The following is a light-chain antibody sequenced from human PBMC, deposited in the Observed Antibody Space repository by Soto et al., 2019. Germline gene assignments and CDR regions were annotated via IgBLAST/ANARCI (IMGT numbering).Light chain of an antibody. Sequence: EIVMTQSPVTLSMSPGERATLSCRASQSVTNNLAWYQQKPGQAPRLLIYGASSRATGIPARFSGSGSGTEFTLTISSLQSEDLAVYYCQQYYNWPLTFGQGTRLE. CDR3: QQYYNWPLT. CDR1: QSVTNN. J-gene: IGKJ5*01. CDR2: GAS. V-gene: IGKV3-15*01.